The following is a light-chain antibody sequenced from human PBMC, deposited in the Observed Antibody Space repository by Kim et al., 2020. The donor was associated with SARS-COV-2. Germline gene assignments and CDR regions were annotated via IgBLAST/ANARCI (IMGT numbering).Light chain of an antibody. CDR1: SSAVGGYTY. Sequence: GQSSTLSGTRTSSAVGGYTYVCWYQQHPGEAPKLMIYDGSKRPSGVSNRFSGSKSGNTASLTIAGLQAEDEADYCCSSYTSSSTLVFGGRTQLTVL. J-gene: IGLJ2*01. V-gene: IGLV2-14*03. CDR2: DGS. CDR3: SSYTSSSTLV.